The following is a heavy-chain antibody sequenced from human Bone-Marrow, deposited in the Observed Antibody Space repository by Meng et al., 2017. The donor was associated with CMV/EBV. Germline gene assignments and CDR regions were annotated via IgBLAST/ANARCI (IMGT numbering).Heavy chain of an antibody. V-gene: IGHV3-30*03. CDR3: SRGFHGPDS. CDR1: GFTFNNYA. D-gene: IGHD2-21*01. Sequence: LACAASGFTFNNYAIQWVRQAPGKGLEWVSVVSSDGNRKYYADFLKGRFATSRDNSKNTVYLQVNSLTSEDTAVYFCSRGFHGPDSWGQGTLVTVSS. CDR2: VSSDGNRK. J-gene: IGHJ4*02.